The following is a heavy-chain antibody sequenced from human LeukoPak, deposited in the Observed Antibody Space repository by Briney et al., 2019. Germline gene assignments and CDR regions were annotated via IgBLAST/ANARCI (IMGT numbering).Heavy chain of an antibody. Sequence: PSDTLSLTCTVSGRSISSYYWSWLRQPPGKGLEWIGYISYSGSTNFNPSLKSRVTISVDTSKNQFSLKLSSVTAADTAVYYCAREGTAGTNLNWFDPWGQGTLVTVSS. CDR2: ISYSGST. V-gene: IGHV4-59*01. CDR1: GRSISSYY. CDR3: AREGTAGTNLNWFDP. D-gene: IGHD1-1*01. J-gene: IGHJ5*02.